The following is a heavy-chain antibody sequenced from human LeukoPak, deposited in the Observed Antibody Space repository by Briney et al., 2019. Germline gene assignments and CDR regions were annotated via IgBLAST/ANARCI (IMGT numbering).Heavy chain of an antibody. CDR2: INPNSGGT. D-gene: IGHD3-10*01. V-gene: IGHV1-2*02. CDR3: AGYGSGISAGFDY. CDR1: GYTFTGYY. J-gene: IGHJ4*02. Sequence: ASVKVSCKASGYTFTGYYMHWVRQAPGQGLEWMGWINPNSGGTNYAQKFQGRVTMTRDTSISTAYMELSRLRSDDTAVYYCAGYGSGISAGFDYWGQGTLVTVSS.